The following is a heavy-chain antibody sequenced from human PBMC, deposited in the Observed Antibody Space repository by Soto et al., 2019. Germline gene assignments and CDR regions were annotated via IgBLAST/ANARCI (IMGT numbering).Heavy chain of an antibody. CDR3: ARGDREDILVVVGARPGEYGIDI. Sequence: GGPLRPPCAASEFTFGDYARHRVLQAQGKGLDCLAVIAYDGSNAFYRDSVKGRFTISRDNSKNTLYLHMNSLRSEDTGVYYCARGDREDILVVVGARPGEYGIDIWGQGTTVTVSS. D-gene: IGHD2-15*01. CDR2: IAYDGSNA. CDR1: EFTFGDYA. J-gene: IGHJ6*02. V-gene: IGHV3-30-3*01.